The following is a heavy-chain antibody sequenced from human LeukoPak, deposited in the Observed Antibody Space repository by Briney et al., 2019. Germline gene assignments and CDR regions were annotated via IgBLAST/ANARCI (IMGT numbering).Heavy chain of an antibody. J-gene: IGHJ4*02. D-gene: IGHD7-27*01. CDR1: GSSISSHS. CDR3: ARDNWGSLDY. V-gene: IGHV4-59*11. CDR2: DSNNGNI. Sequence: SETLSLTCTVSGSSISSHSWGWVRQPPGKGLECIGYDSNNGNINYNPALKSRVTISVDTSKRQFSLKLSSVTAADTAIYYCARDNWGSLDYWGQGTLVTVSS.